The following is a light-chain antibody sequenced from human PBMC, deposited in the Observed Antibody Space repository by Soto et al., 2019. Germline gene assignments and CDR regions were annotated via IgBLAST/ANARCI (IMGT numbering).Light chain of an antibody. CDR3: SSYTSSSTSL. J-gene: IGLJ2*01. CDR2: EVS. V-gene: IGLV2-18*02. CDR1: SSDVGSYNR. Sequence: QSALTQPPSVSGSPGQSVTISCTGTSSDVGSYNRVSWYQQPPGTAPKLMIYEVSNRPSGVPDRFSGSKSGNTASLTISGLQAEDEADYYCSSYTSSSTSLFGGGTKVTVL.